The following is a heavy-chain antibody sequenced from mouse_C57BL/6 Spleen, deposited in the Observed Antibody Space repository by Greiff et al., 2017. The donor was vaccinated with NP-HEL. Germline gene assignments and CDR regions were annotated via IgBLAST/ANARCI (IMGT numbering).Heavy chain of an antibody. D-gene: IGHD2-4*01. J-gene: IGHJ3*01. Sequence: EVQLQQSGPVLVKPGASVKMSCKASGYTFTDYYMNWVKQSHGKSLEWIGVINPYNGGTSYNQKFKGKATLTVDKSSSTAYMELNSLTSEDSAVYYCARGAVYDYDWFAYGGQGTLVTVSA. CDR1: GYTFTDYY. CDR2: INPYNGGT. CDR3: ARGAVYDYDWFAY. V-gene: IGHV1-19*01.